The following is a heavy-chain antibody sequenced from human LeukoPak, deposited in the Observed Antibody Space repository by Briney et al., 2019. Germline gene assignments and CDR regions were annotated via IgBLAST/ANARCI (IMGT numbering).Heavy chain of an antibody. J-gene: IGHJ4*02. V-gene: IGHV3-74*01. CDR2: INRDGSST. D-gene: IGHD4-11*01. CDR1: GFTFSGYW. Sequence: PGGSLRLSCAASGFTFSGYWMHWVRQAPGKGLVWVSRINRDGSSTNYADSVKGRFTIFRDNAKNTLYLQMKSLRAEDTAVYYCVSRDYPADYWGQGTLVTVSS. CDR3: VSRDYPADY.